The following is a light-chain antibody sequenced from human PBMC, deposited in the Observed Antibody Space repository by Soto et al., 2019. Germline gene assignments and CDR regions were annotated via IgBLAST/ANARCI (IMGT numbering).Light chain of an antibody. CDR2: NAA. J-gene: IGKJ1*01. CDR1: QSISSW. Sequence: DIQMTQSPSTLSASVGDRVTITCRASQSISSWLAWYQQKPGKAPKLLIFNAATLESGVPSRFFGSGSGTEFTLTISSRQPDDFGTYYCQQYSDFSTFGQGTKVEIK. V-gene: IGKV1-5*01. CDR3: QQYSDFST.